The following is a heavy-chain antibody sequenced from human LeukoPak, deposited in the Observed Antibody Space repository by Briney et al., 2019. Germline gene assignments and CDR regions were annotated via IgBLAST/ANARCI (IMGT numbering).Heavy chain of an antibody. CDR3: ARGPVFYYGSGSYYKSPRFDY. D-gene: IGHD3-10*01. J-gene: IGHJ4*02. CDR2: INHSGST. CDR1: RGSFSGYY. V-gene: IGHV4-34*01. Sequence: SETLSLTCAVYRGSFSGYYWSWIRQPPGKGLEWIGEINHSGSTNYNPSLKSRVTISVDTSKNQFSLKLSSVTAADTAVYYCARGPVFYYGSGSYYKSPRFDYWGQGTLVTVSS.